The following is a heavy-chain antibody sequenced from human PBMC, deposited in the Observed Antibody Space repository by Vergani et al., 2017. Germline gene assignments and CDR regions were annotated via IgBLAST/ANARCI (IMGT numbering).Heavy chain of an antibody. J-gene: IGHJ4*02. CDR2: INPSGGST. Sequence: QVQLVQSGAEVKKPGASVKVSCKASGYTFTSYYMHWVRQAPGQGLEWMGIINPSGGSTSYAQKFQGRVTMTRDTSTSTVYMELSSLRSEDTAVYYCARIVVVPAAQEVVDYWGQGTLVTVSS. CDR1: GYTFTSYY. CDR3: ARIVVVPAAQEVVDY. D-gene: IGHD2-2*01. V-gene: IGHV1-46*01.